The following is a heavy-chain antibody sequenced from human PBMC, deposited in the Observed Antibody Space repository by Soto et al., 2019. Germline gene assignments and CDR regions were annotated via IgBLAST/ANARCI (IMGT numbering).Heavy chain of an antibody. J-gene: IGHJ6*03. CDR1: GYTFTSYY. Sequence: GASVKVSCKASGYTFTSYYMHWVRQAPGQGLEWMGIINPSGGSTSYAQKFQGRVTMTRDTSTSTVYMELSSLRSEDTAVYYCARDSWPYYDFWSGYPTYYYYYMDVWGKGTTVTVSS. CDR2: INPSGGST. D-gene: IGHD3-3*01. V-gene: IGHV1-46*03. CDR3: ARDSWPYYDFWSGYPTYYYYYMDV.